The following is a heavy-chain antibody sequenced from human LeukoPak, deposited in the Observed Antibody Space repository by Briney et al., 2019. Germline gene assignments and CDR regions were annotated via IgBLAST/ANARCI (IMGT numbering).Heavy chain of an antibody. CDR3: ARDRGYSDSGGYPVFDY. CDR2: ISSSSSYI. Sequence: GGSLRLSCAASGFTFSSYSMNWVRQAPGKGLEWVSSISSSSSYIYYADSVKGRFTISRDNAKNSLYLQMNSLRAEDTAAYYCARDRGYSDSGGYPVFDYWGQGTLVTVSS. CDR1: GFTFSSYS. J-gene: IGHJ4*02. D-gene: IGHD3-22*01. V-gene: IGHV3-21*01.